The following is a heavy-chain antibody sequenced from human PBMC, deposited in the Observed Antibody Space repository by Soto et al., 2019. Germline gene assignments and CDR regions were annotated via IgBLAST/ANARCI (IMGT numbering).Heavy chain of an antibody. CDR3: ARGLGYCSTTTCSEDWFDP. CDR1: GASISSGDYS. J-gene: IGHJ5*02. Sequence: SETLSLTCSVSGASISSGDYSWSWIRQTPGKGLEWIGYIYRSGSSFYNPSLRSRVTMSVDTSKNQFSLRLSSVTAADTALYYCARGLGYCSTTTCSEDWFDPWGPGALVTVSS. D-gene: IGHD2-2*01. CDR2: IYRSGSS. V-gene: IGHV4-30-2*01.